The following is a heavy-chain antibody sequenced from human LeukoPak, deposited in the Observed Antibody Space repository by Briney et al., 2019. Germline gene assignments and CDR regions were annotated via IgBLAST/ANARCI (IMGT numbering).Heavy chain of an antibody. CDR1: GFTFSSYS. CDR3: ARDRDGYNYDY. J-gene: IGHJ4*02. CDR2: ISSSSSYI. Sequence: GGSLRLSCAASGFTFSSYSMNWVRQAPGKGLEWVSSISSSSSYIYYADSVKGRFTISRDNAKNSLYLQMNSLRAEDTAVYYCARDRDGYNYDYWGQGTLVTVSS. D-gene: IGHD5-24*01. V-gene: IGHV3-21*01.